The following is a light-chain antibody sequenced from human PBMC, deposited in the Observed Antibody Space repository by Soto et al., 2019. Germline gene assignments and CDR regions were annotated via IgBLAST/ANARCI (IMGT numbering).Light chain of an antibody. CDR2: KAS. V-gene: IGKV1-5*03. Sequence: DIQMTQSPSTLSASVGDRVTITCRASQSISSWLAWYQQKPGKAPKLVIYKASSLESGVPSRFSGSGSGTEFTLTISSLQPDDFATYYCLQYYDYRTFGQGTKVEIK. J-gene: IGKJ1*01. CDR1: QSISSW. CDR3: LQYYDYRT.